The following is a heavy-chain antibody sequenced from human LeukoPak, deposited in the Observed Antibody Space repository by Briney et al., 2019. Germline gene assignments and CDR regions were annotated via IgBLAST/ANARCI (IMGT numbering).Heavy chain of an antibody. CDR1: GFTSGSYT. V-gene: IGHV3-64*01. CDR2: ISSSGGST. Sequence: PGGSLRLSCAASGFTSGSYTMHWVRQGPGKGLEYVSGISSSGGSTYYANSVKGRFTISRDNAKNSLYLQMNSLRAEDTAVYYCARDRNWVFDYWGQGTLVTVSS. D-gene: IGHD1-1*01. CDR3: ARDRNWVFDY. J-gene: IGHJ4*02.